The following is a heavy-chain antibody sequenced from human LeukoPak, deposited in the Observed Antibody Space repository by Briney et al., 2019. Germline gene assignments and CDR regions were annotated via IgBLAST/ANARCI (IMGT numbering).Heavy chain of an antibody. J-gene: IGHJ3*02. CDR2: ITGGSTST. Sequence: PGGSLRLSCAASGFTFSSYAMSWVRQAPGKGLEWVSAITGGSTSTNYADSVKGRLTISRDDSQNTLYLQMNSLRAEDTAVYYCAKDEASIAALGAFDIWGQGTMVTVSS. V-gene: IGHV3-23*01. CDR1: GFTFSSYA. D-gene: IGHD6-6*01. CDR3: AKDEASIAALGAFDI.